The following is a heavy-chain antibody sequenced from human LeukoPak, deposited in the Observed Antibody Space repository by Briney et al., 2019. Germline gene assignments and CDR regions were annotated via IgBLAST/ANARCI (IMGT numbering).Heavy chain of an antibody. CDR1: GFTFDDYA. V-gene: IGHV3-9*03. J-gene: IGHJ4*02. CDR3: AKVGGSYGREGDYFDY. D-gene: IGHD1-26*01. CDR2: ISWNSGGI. Sequence: PGGSLRLSCVAAGFTFDDYAMYWVRHAPGKGLEWVSGISWNSGGIGYADSVRGRFTISRDNAKNSLYLQMNSLRAEDMALYYCAKVGGSYGREGDYFDYWGQGTLVTVSS.